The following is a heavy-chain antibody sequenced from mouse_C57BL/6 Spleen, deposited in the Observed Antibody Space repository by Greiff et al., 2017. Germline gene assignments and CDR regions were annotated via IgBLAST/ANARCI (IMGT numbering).Heavy chain of an antibody. V-gene: IGHV2-5*01. J-gene: IGHJ1*03. CDR2: IWRGGST. D-gene: IGHD2-4*01. CDR1: GFSLTSYG. CDR3: AKTDDYGLYWYFDV. Sequence: QVQLQQSGPGLVQPSQSLSITCTASGFSLTSYGVHWVRQSPGKGLEWLGVIWRGGSTDYNADFMSRPSIIKDNSKSQVFFKMNSLQADDTAIYYCAKTDDYGLYWYFDVWGTGTTVTVSS.